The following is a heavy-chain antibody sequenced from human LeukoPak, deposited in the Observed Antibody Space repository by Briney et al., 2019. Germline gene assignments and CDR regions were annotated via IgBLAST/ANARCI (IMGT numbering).Heavy chain of an antibody. Sequence: GASVKVSCKASGGTFSSYAISWVRQAPGQGLEWMGRIIPILGIANYAQKFQGRVTITADKSTSTAYMELSSLRSEDTAVYYCARYFRYSGYSYGSFDYWGQGTLVTVSS. CDR2: IIPILGIA. V-gene: IGHV1-69*04. CDR1: GGTFSSYA. D-gene: IGHD5-18*01. J-gene: IGHJ4*02. CDR3: ARYFRYSGYSYGSFDY.